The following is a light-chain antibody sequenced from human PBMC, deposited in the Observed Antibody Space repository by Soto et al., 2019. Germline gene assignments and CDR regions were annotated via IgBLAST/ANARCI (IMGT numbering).Light chain of an antibody. CDR1: QSVSSN. CDR2: GAS. J-gene: IGKJ4*01. V-gene: IGKV3-15*01. CDR3: QQYNNWPLT. Sequence: EIVMTQSPATLSVSPGERATLSCRASQSVSSNLAWYQQKPGQAPRLLIYGASTRATGIPARFSGSGSGTEFTLTISSLQSEDFAVYSCQQYNNWPLTFGGGSMVDIK.